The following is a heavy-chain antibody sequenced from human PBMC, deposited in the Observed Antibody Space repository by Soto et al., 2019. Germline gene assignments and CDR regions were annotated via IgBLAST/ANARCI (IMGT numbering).Heavy chain of an antibody. D-gene: IGHD6-19*01. J-gene: IGHJ6*02. CDR2: IKQDGYEK. Sequence: GGSLSLSCTASGFTLSSYWMNWVRQRPGPGQEREANIKQDGYEKYYVDSVRGRFFISRDNAKNSLYLQLNSLRAEDTAVYYCARDADASGWYHYGMDVWGQGTLVTVSS. CDR3: ARDADASGWYHYGMDV. V-gene: IGHV3-7*01. CDR1: GFTLSSYW.